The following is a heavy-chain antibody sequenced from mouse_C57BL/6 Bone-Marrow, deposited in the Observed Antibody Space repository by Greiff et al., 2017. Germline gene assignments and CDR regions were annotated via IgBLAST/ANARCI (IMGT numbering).Heavy chain of an antibody. CDR1: GFNIKDDY. V-gene: IGHV14-4*01. CDR3: TEGEYDHLYDAMDY. Sequence: EVQLQQSGAELVRPGASVKLSCTASGFNIKDDYMHWVKQRPEQGLEWIGWIDPENGDTEYASKFQGKATITADTSSNTAYLQLSSLTSEDTAVYYCTEGEYDHLYDAMDYWGQGTSVTVSS. CDR2: IDPENGDT. J-gene: IGHJ4*01. D-gene: IGHD2-10*02.